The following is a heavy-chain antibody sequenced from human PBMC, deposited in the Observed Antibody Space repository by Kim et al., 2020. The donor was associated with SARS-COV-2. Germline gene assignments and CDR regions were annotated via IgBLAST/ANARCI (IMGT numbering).Heavy chain of an antibody. Sequence: RNYEQKWQGRVTMTSDTSTSKVYMELSSLRSDDTALYYCARARIDYGMDVWGQGTTVTVSS. J-gene: IGHJ6*02. CDR2: R. V-gene: IGHV1-46*04. CDR3: ARARIDYGMDV.